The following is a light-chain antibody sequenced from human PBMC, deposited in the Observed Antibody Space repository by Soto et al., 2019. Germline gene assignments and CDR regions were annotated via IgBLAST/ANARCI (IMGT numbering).Light chain of an antibody. CDR1: NSNIGGNP. Sequence: QSVLTQPPSASGPPGQTVTISCSGSNSNIGGNPVSWYQVLPGAAPKLLIYNNDQRPSGVPDRLSGSKSGTSASLAISGLQSDDEADYFCASWDDRLNGRLFGGGTKLTVL. CDR3: ASWDDRLNGRL. J-gene: IGLJ3*02. CDR2: NND. V-gene: IGLV1-44*01.